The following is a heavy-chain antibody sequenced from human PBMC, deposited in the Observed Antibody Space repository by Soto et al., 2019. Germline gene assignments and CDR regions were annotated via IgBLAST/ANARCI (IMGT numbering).Heavy chain of an antibody. J-gene: IGHJ3*02. V-gene: IGHV3-23*01. D-gene: IGHD1-26*01. Sequence: HPGGSLRLSCAASGFTFSSYAMSWVRRAPGKGLEWVSGISAGGGSTYYADSVKGRFTISRDNSKNTLYLQMNSLRAEDTAVYYCAKDLWATNGFDIWGQGTMVTVSS. CDR2: ISAGGGST. CDR1: GFTFSSYA. CDR3: AKDLWATNGFDI.